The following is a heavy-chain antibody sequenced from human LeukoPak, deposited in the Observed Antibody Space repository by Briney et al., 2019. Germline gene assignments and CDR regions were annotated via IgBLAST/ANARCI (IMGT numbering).Heavy chain of an antibody. D-gene: IGHD6-19*01. CDR1: GASISSYY. Sequence: SETLSLTCTVSGASISSYYWSWVRQPPGTGLGWIAQIYYRGNTNYNPSLGSRLTISVDTSKNQFSLKLSSVTAAVTAIYYCARRAYSSGFYYFDYWGQGTLVTVSS. CDR2: IYYRGNT. CDR3: ARRAYSSGFYYFDY. V-gene: IGHV4-59*08. J-gene: IGHJ4*02.